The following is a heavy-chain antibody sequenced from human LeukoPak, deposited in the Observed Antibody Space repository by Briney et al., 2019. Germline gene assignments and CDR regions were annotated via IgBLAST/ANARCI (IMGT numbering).Heavy chain of an antibody. V-gene: IGHV3-30*18. CDR3: AKHRDAFDI. J-gene: IGHJ3*02. CDR2: ISYDGSNK. Sequence: GRSLRLSCAASGFTFSSYGMHWVRQAPGKGLEWVAVISYDGSNKCYADSVKGRFTISRDNSKNTLYLQMNSLRAEDTAVYYCAKHRDAFDIWGQGTMVTVSS. CDR1: GFTFSSYG.